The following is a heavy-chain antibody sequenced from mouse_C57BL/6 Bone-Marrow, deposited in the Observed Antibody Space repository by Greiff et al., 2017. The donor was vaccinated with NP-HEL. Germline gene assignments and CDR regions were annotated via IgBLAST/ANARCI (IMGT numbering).Heavy chain of an antibody. V-gene: IGHV1-64*01. CDR2: IHPNSGST. CDR1: GYTFTSYW. CDR3: ARRQLMLTFAY. Sequence: VQLQQPGAELVKPGASVKLSCKASGYTFTSYWMHWVKQRPGQGLEWIGMIHPNSGSTNYNEKFKSKATLTVDKSSSTAYMQLSSLTSEDSAVYYCARRQLMLTFAYWGQGTLVTVSA. J-gene: IGHJ3*01. D-gene: IGHD3-2*02.